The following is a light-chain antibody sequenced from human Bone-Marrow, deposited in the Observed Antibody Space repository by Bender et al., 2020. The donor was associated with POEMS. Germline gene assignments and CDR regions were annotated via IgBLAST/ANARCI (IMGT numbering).Light chain of an antibody. Sequence: QSALTQPRSVSGSPGQSVTISCSGTSSDVGGYKYVSWYQQNPGKAPKLMIFDVTKRPSGVPDRFSGSKSGNTASLTISGLQAEDEADYYCSSYTSSSTWVFGGGTKLTVL. CDR2: DVT. CDR3: SSYTSSSTWV. CDR1: SSDVGGYKY. V-gene: IGLV2-11*01. J-gene: IGLJ3*02.